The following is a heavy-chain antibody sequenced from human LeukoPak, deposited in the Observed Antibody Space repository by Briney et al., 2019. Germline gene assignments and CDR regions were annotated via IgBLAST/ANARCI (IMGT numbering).Heavy chain of an antibody. CDR1: GFIFSSYA. V-gene: IGHV3-23*01. J-gene: IGHJ4*02. CDR3: ARGIDSSGYYLFDY. CDR2: ISGGGDST. D-gene: IGHD3-22*01. Sequence: GGSLRLSCAASGFIFSSYAMSWVRQAPGKGLEWVSAISGGGDSTYYADSVKGRFTISRDNSKNTLYLQMNSLRVEDTAVYYCARGIDSSGYYLFDYWGQGTLVTVSS.